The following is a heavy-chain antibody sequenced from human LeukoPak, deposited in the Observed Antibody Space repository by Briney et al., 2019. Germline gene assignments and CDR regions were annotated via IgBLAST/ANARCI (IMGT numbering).Heavy chain of an antibody. CDR3: ARSRGRKVTRFDY. CDR2: IYTSGST. V-gene: IGHV4-4*09. J-gene: IGHJ4*02. D-gene: IGHD3-10*01. CDR1: GGSISTYY. Sequence: PSETLSLTCTVSGGSISTYYWSWIRQPPGKGLEWIGYIYTSGSTDYNPSLKSRVTISLDTSNNQFSLNLNSVTAADTPVYYCARSRGRKVTRFDYWGQGILVTVSS.